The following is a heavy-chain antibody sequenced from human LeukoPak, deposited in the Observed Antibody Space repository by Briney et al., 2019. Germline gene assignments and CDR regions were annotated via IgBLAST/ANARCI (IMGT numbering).Heavy chain of an antibody. CDR1: GFTFSSYG. V-gene: IGHV3-30*02. CDR2: IRYDGSNK. J-gene: IGHJ2*01. D-gene: IGHD2-2*01. Sequence: SGGSLRLSCAASGFTFSSYGMHWVRQAPGKGLEGVAFIRYDGSNKYYADSVKGRFTISRDNSKNTLYLQMNSLRAEDTAVYYCESKDIVVVPAGRDRYFDLWGRGTLVTVSS. CDR3: ESKDIVVVPAGRDRYFDL.